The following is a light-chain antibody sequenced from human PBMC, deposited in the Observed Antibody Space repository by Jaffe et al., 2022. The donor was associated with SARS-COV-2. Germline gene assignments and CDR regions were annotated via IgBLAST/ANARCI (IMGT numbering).Light chain of an antibody. V-gene: IGKV3-11*01. J-gene: IGKJ5*01. CDR3: QHRKT. Sequence: EIVLTQSPVTLSLSPGERATLPCRTSQSVSNRLAWYQQKPGQAPRLLIYDTSSRATGVPARFSGSGSGTDFTLTITSLEPEDFALYYCQHRKTFGQGTRLDFK. CDR2: DTS. CDR1: QSVSNR.